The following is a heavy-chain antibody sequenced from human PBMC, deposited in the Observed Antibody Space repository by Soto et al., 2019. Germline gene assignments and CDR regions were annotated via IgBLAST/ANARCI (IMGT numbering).Heavy chain of an antibody. D-gene: IGHD6-6*01. CDR3: AKGKRPTVPNDASDI. J-gene: IGHJ3*02. V-gene: IGHV3-23*01. Sequence: EVQLLESGGGLVQPGGSLRLSCAASGFTFSSYAMTWVRQAPGKGLEWVSGIGGSGDTTYYTDSVKGRFNISRDNSKNTLYLQMSSLRAEDTAVYYCAKGKRPTVPNDASDIWGQGTMVTVSS. CDR2: IGGSGDTT. CDR1: GFTFSSYA.